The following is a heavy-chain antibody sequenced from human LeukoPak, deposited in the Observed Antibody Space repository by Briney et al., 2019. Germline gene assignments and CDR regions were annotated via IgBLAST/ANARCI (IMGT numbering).Heavy chain of an antibody. J-gene: IGHJ3*02. CDR1: GYTFTGYY. V-gene: IGHV1-2*06. D-gene: IGHD5-24*01. Sequence: GASVKVSCKASGYTFTGYYMNWVRQAPGQGLEWMGRINPNTGGTNYAQNFQGSVTMTRDTSITTVYMELSRLRSDDTAMYYCARVGDGLNDGFDIWGQGTMVTVSS. CDR3: ARVGDGLNDGFDI. CDR2: INPNTGGT.